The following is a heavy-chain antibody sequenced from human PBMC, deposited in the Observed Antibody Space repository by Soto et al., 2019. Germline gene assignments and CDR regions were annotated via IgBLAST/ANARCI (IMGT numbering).Heavy chain of an antibody. V-gene: IGHV1-69*12. CDR1: GGTFSNRA. Sequence: QVQLVQSGAEVKKPGSSVKVCCKASGGTFSNRAINWVRQTPGQGLEWMGRIIPIFTTTDYAQRFQGRVTITADESTITAYMELSSLKHDDTAVYYCAREVAADGTFREDVFHIWGQGTMVTVSS. J-gene: IGHJ3*02. CDR3: AREVAADGTFREDVFHI. CDR2: IIPIFTTT. D-gene: IGHD6-13*01.